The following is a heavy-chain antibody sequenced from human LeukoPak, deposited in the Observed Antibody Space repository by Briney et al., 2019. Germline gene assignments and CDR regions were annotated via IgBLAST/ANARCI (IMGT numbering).Heavy chain of an antibody. J-gene: IGHJ1*01. CDR2: IYHTGAT. V-gene: IGHV4-38-2*02. CDR3: ARAVDSSGFSCFQH. Sequence: SETLSLTCTVSGHSIINSYYWGWIRQPPGKGLEWIGSIYHTGATYYNPSLKSRVTISVDTSKNQFSLKLNSVTAADTAVYYCARAVDSSGFSCFQHWGQGTLVTVSS. CDR1: GHSIINSYY. D-gene: IGHD3-22*01.